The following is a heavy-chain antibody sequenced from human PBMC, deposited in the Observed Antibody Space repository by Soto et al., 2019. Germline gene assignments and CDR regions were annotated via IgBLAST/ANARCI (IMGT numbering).Heavy chain of an antibody. V-gene: IGHV1-18*01. J-gene: IGHJ5*02. CDR3: ARVVPGAEAWFGP. CDR2: ISLYSDGT. D-gene: IGHD2-2*01. Sequence: QVQLVQSGGEVKRPGASVKVSCKTSGYTFSNYGITWVRQAPGQPLEWLGWISLYSDGTNYAQKFQGRVSTTTDTSTTTASMELRSLRSDDTAVYYCARVVPGAEAWFGPWGQGTLVTVSS. CDR1: GYTFSNYG.